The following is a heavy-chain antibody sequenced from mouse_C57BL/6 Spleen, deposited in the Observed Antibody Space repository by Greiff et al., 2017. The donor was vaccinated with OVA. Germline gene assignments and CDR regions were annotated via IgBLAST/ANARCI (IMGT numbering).Heavy chain of an antibody. CDR3: ARTIYYGNSYYFDD. CDR2: IWSGGST. CDR1: GFSLTSYG. D-gene: IGHD2-1*01. V-gene: IGHV2-2*01. Sequence: VQLQQSGPGLVQPSQSLSITCTVSGFSLTSYGVHWVRQSPGKGLEWLGVIWSGGSTDYNAAFISRLSISKDNSKSQVFFKMNSLQADDTAIYYCARTIYYGNSYYFDDWGQGTTLTVSS. J-gene: IGHJ2*01.